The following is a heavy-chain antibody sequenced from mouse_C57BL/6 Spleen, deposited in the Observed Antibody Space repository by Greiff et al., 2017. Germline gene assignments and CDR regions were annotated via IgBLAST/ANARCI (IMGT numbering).Heavy chain of an antibody. J-gene: IGHJ1*03. Sequence: EVQLQQSGPELVKPGASVKIPCKASGYTFTDYNMDWVKPSHGKSLEWIGDINPNNGGTIYNQKFKGKATLTVDKSSSTAYMELRSLTSEDTAVYYCARGPYYYGSSHWYFDVWGTGTTVTVSS. D-gene: IGHD1-1*01. CDR2: INPNNGGT. V-gene: IGHV1-18*01. CDR3: ARGPYYYGSSHWYFDV. CDR1: GYTFTDYN.